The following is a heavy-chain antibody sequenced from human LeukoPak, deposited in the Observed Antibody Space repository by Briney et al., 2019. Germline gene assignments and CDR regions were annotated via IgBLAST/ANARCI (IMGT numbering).Heavy chain of an antibody. Sequence: GGSLRLSCEVSGFTVSTTYMSWVRQAPGKGLEWVSILYRGGATYYADSVKGRFSISRHDSNDTLFLQMNSLRPEDTAVYYCARGDYYDDCGYSDWGQGTPVTVSS. CDR1: GFTVSTTY. CDR3: ARGDYYDDCGYSD. CDR2: LYRGGAT. J-gene: IGHJ4*02. V-gene: IGHV3-53*04. D-gene: IGHD3-22*01.